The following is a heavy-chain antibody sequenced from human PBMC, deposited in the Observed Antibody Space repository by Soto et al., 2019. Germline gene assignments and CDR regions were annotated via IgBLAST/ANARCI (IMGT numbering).Heavy chain of an antibody. CDR1: GFTFSSYG. J-gene: IGHJ4*02. D-gene: IGHD2-21*01. CDR2: ISYDGSNK. V-gene: IGHV3-30*18. CDR3: AKDHDAYCGGDCYAPFDY. Sequence: GGSLRLSCAASGFTFSSYGMHWVRQAPGKGLEWVAVISYDGSNKYYADSVKGRFTISRDNSKNTLYLQMNSLRAEDTAVYYCAKDHDAYCGGDCYAPFDYWGQGTLVTVSS.